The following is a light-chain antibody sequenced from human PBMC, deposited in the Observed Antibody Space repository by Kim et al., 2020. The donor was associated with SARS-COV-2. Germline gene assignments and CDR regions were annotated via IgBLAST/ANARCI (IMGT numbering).Light chain of an antibody. V-gene: IGLV2-14*03. CDR1: SGDIGNSNS. CDR3: CSTSNTLDYV. Sequence: GQSITISCSGTSGDIGNSNSVSWYQQHSGEAPRLIIYDVRARPSGVSARFSGSNSANMASLTISGLRSEDEADYYCCSTSNTLDYVFGSGPRVTVL. J-gene: IGLJ1*01. CDR2: DVR.